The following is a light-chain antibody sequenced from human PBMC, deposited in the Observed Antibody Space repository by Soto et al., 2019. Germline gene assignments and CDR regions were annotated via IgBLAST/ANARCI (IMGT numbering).Light chain of an antibody. Sequence: QSVLTQPASVSGSPGQSITISCTGTSSDVGAYKYVSWYQQHPGKAPKVIIYEVSNRPSGVSNRFSGSKSGNTASLTISGLQAEDEADYFCSSYSSSSTLFVFGTGTKVTVL. CDR1: SSDVGAYKY. J-gene: IGLJ1*01. CDR3: SSYSSSSTLFV. V-gene: IGLV2-14*01. CDR2: EVS.